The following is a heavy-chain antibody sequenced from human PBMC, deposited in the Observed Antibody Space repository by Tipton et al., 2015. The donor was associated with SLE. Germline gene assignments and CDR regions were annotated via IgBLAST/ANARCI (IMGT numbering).Heavy chain of an antibody. D-gene: IGHD5-12*01. V-gene: IGHV3-30*04. CDR3: ARDRGYSGYDPPGYFDY. J-gene: IGHJ4*02. Sequence: SLRLSCAASGFTFSSYAMHWVRQAPGKGLEWVAVISYDGSNKYYADSVKGRFTISRDNSKNTLYLQMNSLRAEDTAVYYCARDRGYSGYDPPGYFDYWGQGTLVTVSS. CDR2: ISYDGSNK. CDR1: GFTFSSYA.